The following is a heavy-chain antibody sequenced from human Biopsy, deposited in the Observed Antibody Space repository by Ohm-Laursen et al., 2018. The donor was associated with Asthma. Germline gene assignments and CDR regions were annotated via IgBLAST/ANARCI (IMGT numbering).Heavy chain of an antibody. J-gene: IGHJ4*02. D-gene: IGHD6-19*01. CDR3: ARGDSSGWSHYYFDY. V-gene: IGHV3-53*01. Sequence: GSLRLSCAASGFAVSRDHMFWVRQAPGKGLEWVSVIYSGGTSHTADSVRGRFTISRDFSKNTLHLQMHSLRVEDTAVYYCARGDSSGWSHYYFDYCGQGTLVTVSS. CDR2: IYSGGTS. CDR1: GFAVSRDH.